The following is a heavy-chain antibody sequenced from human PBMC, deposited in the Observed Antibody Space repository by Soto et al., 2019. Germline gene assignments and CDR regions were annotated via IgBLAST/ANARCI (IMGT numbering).Heavy chain of an antibody. J-gene: IGHJ6*02. Sequence: GGSLRLSCVASGFNFNNYNLHWVRQAPSNSLESVAVISFDGTTDYYADSVKGRFTVSRDNFKNILSLQMDSLRPEDTAVYYCARDNRDCSACNCYNTGRVFGFAVWGQGTSVTVS. D-gene: IGHD2-15*01. V-gene: IGHV3-30-3*01. CDR2: ISFDGTTD. CDR3: ARDNRDCSACNCYNTGRVFGFAV. CDR1: GFNFNNYN.